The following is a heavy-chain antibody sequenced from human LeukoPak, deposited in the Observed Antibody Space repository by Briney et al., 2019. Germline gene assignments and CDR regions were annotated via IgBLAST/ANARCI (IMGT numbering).Heavy chain of an antibody. V-gene: IGHV4-59*01. D-gene: IGHD6-13*01. J-gene: IGHJ4*02. CDR2: IYYSGST. CDR3: ARGVAAQAPHFDY. Sequence: SETLSLTCTVSGGSISSYYWSWIRQPPGKGLEWIGYIYYSGSTNYNPSLKSRVTISVDTSKNQFSLKLSSVTAVDTAVYYCARGVAAQAPHFDYWGQGTLVTVSS. CDR1: GGSISSYY.